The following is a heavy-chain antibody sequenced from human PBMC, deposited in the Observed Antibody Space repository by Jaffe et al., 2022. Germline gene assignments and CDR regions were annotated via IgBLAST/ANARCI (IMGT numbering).Heavy chain of an antibody. CDR3: ARVNPPSPDIVATSQNWYFDL. CDR2: IYYSGST. CDR1: GGSISSYY. D-gene: IGHD5-12*01. V-gene: IGHV4-59*01. Sequence: QVQLQESGPGLVKPSETLSLTCTVSGGSISSYYWSWIRQPPGKGLEWIGYIYYSGSTNYNPSLKSRVTISVDTSKNQFSLKLSSVTAADTAVYYCARVNPPSPDIVATSQNWYFDLWGRGTLVTVSS. J-gene: IGHJ2*01.